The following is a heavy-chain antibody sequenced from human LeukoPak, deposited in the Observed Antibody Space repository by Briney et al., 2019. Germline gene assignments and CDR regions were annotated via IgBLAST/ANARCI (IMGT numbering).Heavy chain of an antibody. CDR2: FDPEDGET. CDR1: GYTLTELS. Sequence: GASVKVSCKVSGYTLTELSMHWVRQAPGKGLEWMGGFDPEDGETIYAQKFQGRVTMTEDTSTDTAYMELSSLRSEDTAVYYCVTLGGGVPIAIVDYWGQGTLVTVSS. J-gene: IGHJ4*02. CDR3: VTLGGGVPIAIVDY. D-gene: IGHD3-16*01. V-gene: IGHV1-24*01.